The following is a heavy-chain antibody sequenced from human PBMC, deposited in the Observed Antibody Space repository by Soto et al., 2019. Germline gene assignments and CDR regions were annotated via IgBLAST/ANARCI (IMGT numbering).Heavy chain of an antibody. CDR3: ARGRGAVAGLL. J-gene: IGHJ4*02. CDR2: INHSGST. V-gene: IGHV4-34*01. D-gene: IGHD6-19*01. CDR1: GGSFSGYY. Sequence: SETLSLTCAVYGGSFSGYYWSWIRQPPGKGLEWIGEINHSGSTNYNPSLKSRVTISVDTSKNQFSLKLSSLTAADTAVYYCARGRGAVAGLLWGQGTLVTVSS.